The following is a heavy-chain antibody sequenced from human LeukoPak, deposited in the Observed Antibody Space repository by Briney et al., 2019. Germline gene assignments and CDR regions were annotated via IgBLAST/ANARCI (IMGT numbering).Heavy chain of an antibody. J-gene: IGHJ6*03. CDR1: GYSISSGYY. CDR2: IYHSGST. CDR3: ARRGVYYYYMDV. D-gene: IGHD2-8*01. V-gene: IGHV4-38-2*01. Sequence: SETLSLTCAVSGYSISSGYYCGWIRQPPGKGLEWIGSIYHSGSTYYNPSLKSRVTISVDTSKNQFSLKLSSVTAADTVVYYCARRGVYYYYMDVWGKGTTVTVSS.